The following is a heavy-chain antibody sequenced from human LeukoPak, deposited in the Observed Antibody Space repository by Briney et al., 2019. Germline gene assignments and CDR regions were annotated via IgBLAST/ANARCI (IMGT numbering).Heavy chain of an antibody. CDR3: ARDKTSTPQAFDH. Sequence: GGSLRLSCAASGFTFSSYWMSWVRQAPGKGLEWVANIKQDGSEKYYVDSVKGRFTISRDNAKNSLYLQMNSLRAEDTAVYYCARDKTSTPQAFDHWGQGTLVTVSS. CDR1: GFTFSSYW. V-gene: IGHV3-7*01. J-gene: IGHJ4*02. D-gene: IGHD2-2*01. CDR2: IKQDGSEK.